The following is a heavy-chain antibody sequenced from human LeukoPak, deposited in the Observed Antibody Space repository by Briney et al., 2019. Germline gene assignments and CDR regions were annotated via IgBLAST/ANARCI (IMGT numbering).Heavy chain of an antibody. D-gene: IGHD6-13*01. CDR1: GGSISSSSYS. Sequence: SETLSLTCTVSGGSISSSSYSWRWIRQPAEKGLEWIVRIYTSGSTNYNPSLKSRVTISVDTSKNQFSLKLSSVSAADTAVYYCARVAGSSSWDYYYYYYMDVWGKGTTVTVSS. CDR3: ARVAGSSSWDYYYYYYMDV. J-gene: IGHJ6*03. CDR2: IYTSGST. V-gene: IGHV4-61*02.